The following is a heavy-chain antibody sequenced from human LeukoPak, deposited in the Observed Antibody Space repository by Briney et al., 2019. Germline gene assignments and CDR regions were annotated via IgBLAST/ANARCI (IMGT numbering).Heavy chain of an antibody. CDR3: ARQSSIWNDGTNTDFNY. D-gene: IGHD1-1*01. V-gene: IGHV1-2*02. J-gene: IGHJ4*02. CDR2: INPNSGGT. Sequence: ASVKVSCKASGYTFTGYYMHWVRQAPGQGLEWMGWINPNSGGTNYAQKFQGRVTTTRDTSISTAYMELSRLRSDDTAVYYCARQSSIWNDGTNTDFNYWGQGTLVTVSS. CDR1: GYTFTGYY.